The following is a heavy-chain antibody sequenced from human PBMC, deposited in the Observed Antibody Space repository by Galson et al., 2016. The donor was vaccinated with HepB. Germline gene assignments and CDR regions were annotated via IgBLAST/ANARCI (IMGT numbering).Heavy chain of an antibody. J-gene: IGHJ4*02. CDR2: IYSGGGT. D-gene: IGHD2-15*01. CDR3: ARDLPLLG. CDR1: GLTVSSNY. Sequence: SLRLSCAASGLTVSSNYMSWVRQAPGKGLEWVSVIYSGGGTYYADSVKGRFTISRDNSKNTLCLQMNSLRAEDTAVYYCARDLPLLGWGQGTLVTVSS. V-gene: IGHV3-53*01.